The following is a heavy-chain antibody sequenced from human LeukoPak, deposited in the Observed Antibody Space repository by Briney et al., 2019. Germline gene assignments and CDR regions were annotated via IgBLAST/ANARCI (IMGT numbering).Heavy chain of an antibody. CDR1: GFTFNSYS. J-gene: IGHJ4*02. Sequence: GGSLRLSCAASGFTFNSYSMNWVRQAPGKGLEWVSSISSSSSYIYYADSVKGRFTISRDNAKKSLYLQMNSLRAEDTAVYYCASSGYAEVGRFDYWGQGTLVTVSS. V-gene: IGHV3-21*01. D-gene: IGHD3-22*01. CDR3: ASSGYAEVGRFDY. CDR2: ISSSSSYI.